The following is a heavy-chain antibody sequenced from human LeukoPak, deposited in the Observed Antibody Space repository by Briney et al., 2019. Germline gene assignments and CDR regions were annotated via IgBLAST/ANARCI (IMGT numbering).Heavy chain of an antibody. CDR1: GFTFSDYY. CDR2: ISSSGSTI. J-gene: IGHJ4*02. D-gene: IGHD6-13*01. Sequence: GGSLRPSCAASGFTFSDYYMSWIRQAPGKWLEWVSFISSSGSTIYYADSVTGRLTISRNNTKNSLYLQMNSLRTEDTAVYYCASFPRIAAAGLDYWGERTLVTVSS. V-gene: IGHV3-11*01. CDR3: ASFPRIAAAGLDY.